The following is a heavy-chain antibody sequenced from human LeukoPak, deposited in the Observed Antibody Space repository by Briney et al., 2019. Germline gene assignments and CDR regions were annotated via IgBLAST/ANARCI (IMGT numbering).Heavy chain of an antibody. J-gene: IGHJ5*02. D-gene: IGHD6-19*01. CDR3: AKDRSVAVDNWFDP. Sequence: SSVKVSCKPSGGTFSNYAIIWGRQAPGQGLEGMGGFIPIFGTARYAQQFQGRLSLTADDSATTASAELDRRRSEGTAVYYCAKDRSVAVDNWFDPWGQGTLVTVSS. V-gene: IGHV1-69*13. CDR2: FIPIFGTA. CDR1: GGTFSNYA.